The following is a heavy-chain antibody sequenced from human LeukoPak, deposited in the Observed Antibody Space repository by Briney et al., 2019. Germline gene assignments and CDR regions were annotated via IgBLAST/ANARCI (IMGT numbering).Heavy chain of an antibody. CDR3: AKDSSGYLGFDL. Sequence: PGGSLRLSCAASGFTFSSYGMSWVRQAPGKGLEWVSAISGSGGSTYYADSVKGRFTISRDNSKNSLYLQMNSLRAEDTALYYCAKDSSGYLGFDLWGQGTLVTVSS. J-gene: IGHJ5*02. CDR2: ISGSGGST. D-gene: IGHD3-22*01. V-gene: IGHV3-23*01. CDR1: GFTFSSYG.